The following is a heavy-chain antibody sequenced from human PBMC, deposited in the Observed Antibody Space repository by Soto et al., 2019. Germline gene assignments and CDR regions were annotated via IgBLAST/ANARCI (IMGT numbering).Heavy chain of an antibody. J-gene: IGHJ4*02. V-gene: IGHV5-51*01. CDR2: IYPSDSDT. Sequence: GESLKISCKGVGDNFAGYWKSWVPQMPGKGLELMGIIYPSDSDTRYRPSFQGQVTISADKSISSAYLQWSSLRASDTAMYYCARGGVSTRTFDYWGQGTPVTVSS. CDR3: ARGGVSTRTFDY. CDR1: GDNFAGYW. D-gene: IGHD3-3*01.